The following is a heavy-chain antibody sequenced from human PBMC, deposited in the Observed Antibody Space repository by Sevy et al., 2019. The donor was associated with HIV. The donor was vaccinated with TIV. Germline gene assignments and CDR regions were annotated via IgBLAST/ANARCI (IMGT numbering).Heavy chain of an antibody. CDR2: ISGSGGST. J-gene: IGHJ2*01. D-gene: IGHD3-22*01. CDR1: GFNFRSYV. CDR3: ARASRVTLILIVRIGWHFDL. V-gene: IGHV3-23*01. Sequence: GGSLRLSCAASGFNFRSYVMSWVRQAPGKGLEWVSGISGSGGSTYYADSVKGRFTISRDNSKNTLYLQMNSLRAEDTAVYYCARASRVTLILIVRIGWHFDLWGRGTLVTVSS.